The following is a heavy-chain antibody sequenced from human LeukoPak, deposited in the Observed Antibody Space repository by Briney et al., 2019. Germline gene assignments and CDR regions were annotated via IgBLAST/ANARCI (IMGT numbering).Heavy chain of an antibody. CDR1: GFNLMW. D-gene: IGHD3-3*01. CDR2: IKQDGSEK. J-gene: IGHJ4*02. CDR3: ARERQNKDFWSGGDY. Sequence: PGGSLRLSCAVSGFNLMWMSWVRLAPGKGLEWVANIKQDGSEKYYVDSVKGRFTISRDNAKNSLYLQMNTLRPEDTAVYYCARERQNKDFWSGGDYWGQGTLVTVSS. V-gene: IGHV3-7*01.